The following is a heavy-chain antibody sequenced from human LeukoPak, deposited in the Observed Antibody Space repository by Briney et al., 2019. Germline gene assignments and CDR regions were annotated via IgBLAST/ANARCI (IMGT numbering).Heavy chain of an antibody. CDR2: ISAYNGNT. Sequence: ASVKVSCKASGYTFTSYGISWVRQAPGQGLEWMGWISAYNGNTNYAQKFQGRVTITADKSTSTAYMELSSLRSEDTAVYYCARAYDSSGYVWGQGTLVTVSS. J-gene: IGHJ4*02. CDR1: GYTFTSYG. V-gene: IGHV1-18*01. CDR3: ARAYDSSGYV. D-gene: IGHD3-22*01.